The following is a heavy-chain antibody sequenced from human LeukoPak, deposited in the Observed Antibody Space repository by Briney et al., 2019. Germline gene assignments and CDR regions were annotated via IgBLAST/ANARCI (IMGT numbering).Heavy chain of an antibody. D-gene: IGHD2-2*01. CDR3: ARDYCSSTSCLFDY. CDR1: VYTFTGYH. CDR2: INPNSGDT. V-gene: IGHV1-2*06. Sequence: ASVKVSCKASVYTFTGYHMHWVRQAHGQGLEWMGRINPNSGDTNYAQKFQGRFTVTRDTSISTAYVELSRLRSDDTAVYYCARDYCSSTSCLFDYWGQGTLVTVSS. J-gene: IGHJ4*02.